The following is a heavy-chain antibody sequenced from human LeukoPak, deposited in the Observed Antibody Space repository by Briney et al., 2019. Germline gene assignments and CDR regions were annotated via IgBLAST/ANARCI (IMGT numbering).Heavy chain of an antibody. CDR2: IRPNSGTT. CDR3: ATVTRYHSDGYTSRGYNDY. D-gene: IGHD5-24*01. J-gene: IGHJ4*02. V-gene: IGHV1-2*02. Sequence: ASVKVSCKASGYTFTGYSMHWVRQAPGQGLECMGLIRPNSGTTNYAQRFQGRVTMTRDTPISTAYMELSSLRSDDTAVYYCATVTRYHSDGYTSRGYNDYWGQGTLVTVSS. CDR1: GYTFTGYS.